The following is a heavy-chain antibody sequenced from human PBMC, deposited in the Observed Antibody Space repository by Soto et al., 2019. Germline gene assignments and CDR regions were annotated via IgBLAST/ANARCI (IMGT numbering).Heavy chain of an antibody. J-gene: IGHJ4*02. CDR3: AKPLGGSSWSLDY. D-gene: IGHD6-13*01. CDR1: GFTFDDYA. Sequence: EVQLVESGGGLVQPGRSLRLSCAASGFTFDDYAMHWVRQAPGKGLEWVSGISWNSGSIGYADSVKGRFTISRDNAKNSLYLQMNGLRAEDTALYYCAKPLGGSSWSLDYWGQGTLVTVSS. CDR2: ISWNSGSI. V-gene: IGHV3-9*01.